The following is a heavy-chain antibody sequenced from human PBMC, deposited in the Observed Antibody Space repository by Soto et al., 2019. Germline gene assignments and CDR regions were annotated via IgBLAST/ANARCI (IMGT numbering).Heavy chain of an antibody. CDR2: ISYDGNHQ. J-gene: IGHJ3*01. V-gene: IGHV3-30*03. Sequence: QEQLVESGGGVVQPGKSLSLSCAASGFTFSDYGMHWVRQAPGKGLEWVAVISYDGNHQEYADSVKGRFTISRDKSKNTVSLEVNSLRIEDTGVYYCAGSVGVRGYCRSSDCDYYSFDLWGQGTMVTVSS. CDR3: AGSVGVRGYCRSSDCDYYSFDL. D-gene: IGHD3-22*01. CDR1: GFTFSDYG.